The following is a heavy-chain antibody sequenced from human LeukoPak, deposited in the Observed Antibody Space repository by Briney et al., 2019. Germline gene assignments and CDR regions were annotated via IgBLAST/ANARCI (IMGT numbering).Heavy chain of an antibody. J-gene: IGHJ4*02. V-gene: IGHV1-18*01. CDR3: ARHFYGSGTYYHFDY. CDR2: ISAYNGNT. D-gene: IGHD3-10*01. Sequence: ASVKVSCKASGYTFTSYGISWVRQAPGQGLEWMGWISAYNGNTNYAQKLQGRATLTTDTSTSTAYMELRSLRSDDTAVYCARHFYGSGTYYHFDYWGQGTLVTVSS. CDR1: GYTFTSYG.